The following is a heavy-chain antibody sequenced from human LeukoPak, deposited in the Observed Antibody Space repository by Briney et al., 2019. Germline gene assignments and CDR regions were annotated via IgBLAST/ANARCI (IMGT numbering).Heavy chain of an antibody. CDR1: GFNVSSNY. CDR3: ARDGDLDYGGNLYYFDY. Sequence: PGGSLRLSCEASGFNVSSNYMTWVRQAPGKGLEWVSLIYGDGTTDYADSVKGRFTISRDNSKNTLYLQMNSLRAEDTAVYYCARDGDLDYGGNLYYFDYWGQGTLVTVSS. J-gene: IGHJ4*02. D-gene: IGHD4-23*01. CDR2: IYGDGTT. V-gene: IGHV3-53*05.